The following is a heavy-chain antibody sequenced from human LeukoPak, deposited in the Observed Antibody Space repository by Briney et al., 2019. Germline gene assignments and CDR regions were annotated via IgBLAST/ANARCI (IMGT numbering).Heavy chain of an antibody. CDR1: GFTFSSYA. CDR3: ATRYGSGSYYLR. V-gene: IGHV3-23*01. J-gene: IGHJ4*02. D-gene: IGHD3-10*01. Sequence: GGSLRLSCAASGFTFSSYAMSWVRQAPGKGLEWVSAISGSGGSTYYADSVKGRFTISRDNSKNTLYLLMNSLRAEDTAVYYCATRYGSGSYYLRWGQGTLVTVSS. CDR2: ISGSGGST.